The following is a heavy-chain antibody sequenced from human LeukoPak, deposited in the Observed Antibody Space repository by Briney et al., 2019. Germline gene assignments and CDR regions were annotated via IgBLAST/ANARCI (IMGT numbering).Heavy chain of an antibody. J-gene: IGHJ6*02. CDR2: IYYSGST. V-gene: IGHV4-59*01. CDR3: ARELGATVVNYGMDV. Sequence: PSETLSLTCTVSGDSISSYYWSWIRQPPGKGLEWIGYIYYSGSTNYNPSLKSRVTISVDTSKNQLSLKLTSMTAADTAVYYCARELGATVVNYGMDVWGQGTTVTVSS. D-gene: IGHD4-23*01. CDR1: GDSISSYY.